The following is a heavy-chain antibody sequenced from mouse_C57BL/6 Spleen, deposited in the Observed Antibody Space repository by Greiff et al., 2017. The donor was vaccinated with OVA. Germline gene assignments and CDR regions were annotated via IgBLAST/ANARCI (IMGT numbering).Heavy chain of an antibody. V-gene: IGHV5-6*01. CDR2: ISSGGSYT. CDR3: AKQRVVTGPFDY. D-gene: IGHD2-2*01. Sequence: EVQRVESGGDLVKPGGSLKLSCAASGFTFSSSGMSWVRQTPDKRLEWVATISSGGSYTYYPDSVKGRFTISRDNAKNTLYLQMSSLKSEDTAMYYCAKQRVVTGPFDYWGQGTTLTVSS. CDR1: GFTFSSSG. J-gene: IGHJ2*01.